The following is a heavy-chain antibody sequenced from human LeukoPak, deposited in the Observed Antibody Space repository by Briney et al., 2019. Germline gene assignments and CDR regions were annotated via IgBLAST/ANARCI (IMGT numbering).Heavy chain of an antibody. Sequence: SETLSLTCTVSGGSISSSSYYWGWIRQPPGKGLEWIGSIYYSGSTNYNPSLKSRVTISVDTSKNQFSLKLSSVTAADTAVYYCARHSPVFMITLAFDIWGQGTMVTVSS. D-gene: IGHD3-16*01. J-gene: IGHJ3*02. CDR1: GGSISSSSYY. V-gene: IGHV4-39*01. CDR2: IYYSGST. CDR3: ARHSPVFMITLAFDI.